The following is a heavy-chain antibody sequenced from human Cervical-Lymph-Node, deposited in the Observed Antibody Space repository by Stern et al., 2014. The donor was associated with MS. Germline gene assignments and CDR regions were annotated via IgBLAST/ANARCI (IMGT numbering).Heavy chain of an antibody. CDR3: AREGGDDFWTGYPIDY. J-gene: IGHJ4*02. CDR2: ISSNGDST. Sequence: VQLVESGGGLVQPGGSLRLSCAASGFTFRTYPMHWVRQAPGKGLEHISTISSNGDSTYYANAAKRRFTIARDNSKNTLYLQMGSLRTDDMAVYYCAREGGDDFWTGYPIDYWGQGTLVTVSS. CDR1: GFTFRTYP. D-gene: IGHD3/OR15-3a*01. V-gene: IGHV3-64*01.